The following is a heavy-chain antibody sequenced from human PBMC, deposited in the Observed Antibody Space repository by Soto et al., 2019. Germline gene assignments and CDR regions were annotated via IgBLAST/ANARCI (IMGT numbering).Heavy chain of an antibody. J-gene: IGHJ5*02. V-gene: IGHV4-39*05. D-gene: IGHD2-21*02. CDR3: AGGEYCGGDCYSGAGWFDP. CDR1: GGSIGSSSYY. Sequence: PSLTCTVSGGSIGSSSYYWGWIRQPPGKGLEWIGSIYYSGSTYYNPSLKSRVTISVDTSKNQFSLKLSSVTAADTAVYYCAGGEYCGGDCYSGAGWFDPWGQGTLVTVSS. CDR2: IYYSGST.